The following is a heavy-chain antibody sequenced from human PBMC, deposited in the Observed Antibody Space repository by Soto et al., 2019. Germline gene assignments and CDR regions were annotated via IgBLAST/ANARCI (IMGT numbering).Heavy chain of an antibody. Sequence: QSQTLSLTCAISGDSVSSNSAAWNWIRQSPSRGLEWLGRTYYRSKWYNDYAVSVKSRITINPDTSNIQLSLQLNSVTPEDKVVYYCERAAYSGYDFCFDYWGQGTLVTVSS. J-gene: IGHJ4*02. D-gene: IGHD5-12*01. CDR3: ERAAYSGYDFCFDY. CDR2: TYYRSKWYN. CDR1: GDSVSSNSAA. V-gene: IGHV6-1*01.